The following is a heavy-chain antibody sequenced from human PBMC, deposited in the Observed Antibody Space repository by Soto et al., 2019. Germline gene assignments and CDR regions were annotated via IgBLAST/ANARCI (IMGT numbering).Heavy chain of an antibody. V-gene: IGHV3-30-3*01. J-gene: IGHJ4*02. D-gene: IGHD2-15*01. CDR2: ISYDGSNK. CDR1: GFTFSSYA. CDR3: ARGPWIAADEEGPFDY. Sequence: GSLRLSCAASGFTFSSYAMHWVRQAPGKGLEWVAVISYDGSNKYYADSVKGRFTISRDNSKNTLYLQMNSLRAEDTAVYYCARGPWIAADEEGPFDYWGQGTLVTVSS.